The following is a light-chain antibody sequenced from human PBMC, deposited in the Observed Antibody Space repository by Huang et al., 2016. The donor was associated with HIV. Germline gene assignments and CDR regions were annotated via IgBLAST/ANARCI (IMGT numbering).Light chain of an antibody. Sequence: DIVMTQSPLSLPVTPGEPASISCRSSQSLLHSNGYNYLHWYLQKPGQSPHLLIYLGSKRASGVPDRCSGSGSGTNFTLKISRVEAEDVGVYYCMQALQTPFTFGPGTKVDIK. CDR2: LGS. CDR3: MQALQTPFT. J-gene: IGKJ3*01. CDR1: QSLLHSNGYNY. V-gene: IGKV2-28*01.